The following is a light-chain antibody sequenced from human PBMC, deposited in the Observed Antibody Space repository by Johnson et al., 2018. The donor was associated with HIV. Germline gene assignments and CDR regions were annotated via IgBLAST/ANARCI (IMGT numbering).Light chain of an antibody. Sequence: QSVLTQPPSVSAAPGQKVTISCSGSSSTIGNNYVSWYQLLPGTAPKLLIYKNDKRPSGIPDRFSGSKSGTSATLGIAELPPGDEADYYCGTWDTSLTTGGVFGTGTKVTVL. CDR1: SSTIGNNY. J-gene: IGLJ1*01. CDR2: KND. V-gene: IGLV1-51*02. CDR3: GTWDTSLTTGGV.